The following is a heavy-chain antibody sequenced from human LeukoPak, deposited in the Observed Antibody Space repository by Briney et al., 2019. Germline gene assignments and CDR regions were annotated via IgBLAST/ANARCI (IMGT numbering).Heavy chain of an antibody. CDR1: GHTFTSYF. V-gene: IGHV1-46*01. CDR3: ARGPFSLKYYYDSSGYYWVY. Sequence: ASVKVSCKASGHTFTSYFMHWVRQAPGQGLEWMGIINPSGGSTSYAQKFQGRVTMTRDTSTSTVYMELSSLRSEDTAVYYCARGPFSLKYYYDSSGYYWVYWGQGTLVTVSS. D-gene: IGHD3-22*01. J-gene: IGHJ4*02. CDR2: INPSGGST.